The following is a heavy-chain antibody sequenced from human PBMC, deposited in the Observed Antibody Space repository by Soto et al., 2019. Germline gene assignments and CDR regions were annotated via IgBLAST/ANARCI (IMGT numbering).Heavy chain of an antibody. CDR3: ATSTLLHF. CDR2: ISASGFDT. D-gene: IGHD2-15*01. Sequence: EVQLLESGGGLVQPGGSLRLSCAASAFTFSNSVMSWVRQAPGKGLEWVSSISASGFDTNYADSVRGRFTIPRDNSMDTLYLQMNSLRAEDTALYFCATSTLLHFWGQVTLVTVSS. V-gene: IGHV3-23*01. J-gene: IGHJ4*02. CDR1: AFTFSNSV.